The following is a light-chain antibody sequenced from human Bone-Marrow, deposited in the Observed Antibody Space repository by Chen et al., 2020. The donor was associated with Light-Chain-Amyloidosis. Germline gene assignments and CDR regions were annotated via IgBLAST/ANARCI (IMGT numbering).Light chain of an antibody. CDR3: QVWDRSSDRPV. V-gene: IGLV3-21*02. Sequence: SSVLTQPSSVSVAPGQTATIACGGNNIGSTSVHWSQQTPGQAPLLVVYDDSDRPSGIPERLSGSNSGNTATLTISRVEAGDEADYYCQVWDRSSDRPVFGGGTKLTVL. CDR1: NIGSTS. J-gene: IGLJ3*02. CDR2: DDS.